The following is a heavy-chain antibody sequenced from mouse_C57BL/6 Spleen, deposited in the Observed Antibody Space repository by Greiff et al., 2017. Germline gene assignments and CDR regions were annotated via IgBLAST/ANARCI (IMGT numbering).Heavy chain of an antibody. V-gene: IGHV1-52*01. CDR2: IDPSDSDT. D-gene: IGHD2-1*01. Sequence: VQLQQPGAELVKPGSSVKLSCKASGYTFTSYWMNWVKQRPLQGLEWIGNIDPSDSDTNYNHKFKDKATLTVDKSSSTAYMQLISLTSEDSAVYYCARGMVTACRYFDGWGTGTTVTVYS. CDR1: GYTFTSYW. J-gene: IGHJ1*03. CDR3: ARGMVTACRYFDG.